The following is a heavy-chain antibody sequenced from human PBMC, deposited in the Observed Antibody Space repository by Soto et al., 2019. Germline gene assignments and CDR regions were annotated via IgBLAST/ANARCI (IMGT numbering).Heavy chain of an antibody. V-gene: IGHV1-2*04. J-gene: IGHJ6*02. CDR2: INPNSGGT. D-gene: IGHD3-10*01. CDR3: ARTGSGSYLLYGMDV. Sequence: GASVKGCCKASGYTFTGYYMHWVRQAPGKGLEWMGWINPNSGGTNYAQKFQGWVTMTRDTSISTAYMELSRLRSDDTAVYYCARTGSGSYLLYGMDVWGQGTTVTVSS. CDR1: GYTFTGYY.